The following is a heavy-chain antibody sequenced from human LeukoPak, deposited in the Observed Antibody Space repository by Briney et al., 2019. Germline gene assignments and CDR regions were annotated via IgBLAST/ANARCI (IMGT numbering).Heavy chain of an antibody. CDR1: GFTFSSYS. CDR3: VRERGPFDGFDI. Sequence: GGSLRLSCAASGFTFSSYSMNWVRQAPGKGLEWVSSISSSSSYIYYADSVKGRFTISRDNAKNTLFLEMNSLRVEDTAVYYCVRERGPFDGFDIWGQGTMVTVSS. CDR2: ISSSSSYI. J-gene: IGHJ3*02. V-gene: IGHV3-21*01.